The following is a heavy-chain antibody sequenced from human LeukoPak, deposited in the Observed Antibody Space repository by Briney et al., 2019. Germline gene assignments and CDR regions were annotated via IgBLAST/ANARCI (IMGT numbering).Heavy chain of an antibody. D-gene: IGHD3-9*01. V-gene: IGHV4-59*12. Sequence: SETLSLTCTVSGGSISSYYWSWIRQPPGKGLEWIGYIYYSGSTNYNPSLKSRVTISVDTSKNQFSLKLSSVTAADTAVYYCARTSVNARYLRHWGQGTLVTVSS. CDR3: ARTSVNARYLRH. CDR2: IYYSGST. CDR1: GGSISSYY. J-gene: IGHJ4*02.